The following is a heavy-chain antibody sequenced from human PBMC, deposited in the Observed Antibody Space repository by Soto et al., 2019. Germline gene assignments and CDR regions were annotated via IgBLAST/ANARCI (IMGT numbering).Heavy chain of an antibody. V-gene: IGHV3-30*18. CDR1: GFTFSRYG. CDR3: AKDQAGYSSSWYASYYYGMAV. J-gene: IGHJ6*02. D-gene: IGHD6-13*01. CDR2: ISYDGSNK. Sequence: QVQLVECGGGVVQPGRSLRLSCAASGFTFSRYGMHWVRQAPGKGLEWVAVISYDGSNKYYADSVKGRFTIYRDNSKNTLYLQMKSLRAEDTAVYYCAKDQAGYSSSWYASYYYGMAVWGQGTTVTVSS.